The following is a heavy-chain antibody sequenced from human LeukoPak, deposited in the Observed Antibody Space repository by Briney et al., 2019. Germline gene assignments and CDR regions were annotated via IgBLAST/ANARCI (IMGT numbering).Heavy chain of an antibody. J-gene: IGHJ4*02. CDR2: INPNSGGT. CDR3: ARGHFIVVVPAANDY. CDR1: GYTFTDYY. D-gene: IGHD2-2*01. Sequence: ASVKVSCKASGYTFTDYYMHWVRQAPGQGLEWMGWINPNSGGTNYAQKFQGRVTMTRDTSISTAYMELSRLRSDDTAVYYCARGHFIVVVPAANDYWGQGTLVTVSS. V-gene: IGHV1-2*02.